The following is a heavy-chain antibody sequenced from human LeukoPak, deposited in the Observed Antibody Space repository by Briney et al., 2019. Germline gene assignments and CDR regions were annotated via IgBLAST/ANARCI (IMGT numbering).Heavy chain of an antibody. CDR3: ARDQLKVNRNYYDSSGLFDY. D-gene: IGHD3-22*01. CDR2: ISAYNGNT. Sequence: GGSLRLSCAASGFTFSSYGISWVRQAPGQGLEWMGWISAYNGNTNYPEKFQGRVTMTTDTSTSTAYMELRSLTSDDTAVYYCARDQLKVNRNYYDSSGLFDYWGQGTLVTVSS. J-gene: IGHJ4*02. CDR1: GFTFSSYG. V-gene: IGHV1-18*01.